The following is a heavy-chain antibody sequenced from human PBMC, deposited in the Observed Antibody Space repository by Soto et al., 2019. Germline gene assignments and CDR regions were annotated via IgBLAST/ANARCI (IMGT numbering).Heavy chain of an antibody. Sequence: QMHLQESGPGLVKPSETLSLTCTVSGISITSSYWNWIRQSPGKGLEWIGQISDRGGTNYHPPFESRVTISTDTSKNQVSLTLTAVDGADTAVYFCARGRHWFGPWGQGTLVTVPS. J-gene: IGHJ5*02. V-gene: IGHV4-59*01. CDR2: ISDRGGT. CDR3: ARGRHWFGP. CDR1: GISITSSY.